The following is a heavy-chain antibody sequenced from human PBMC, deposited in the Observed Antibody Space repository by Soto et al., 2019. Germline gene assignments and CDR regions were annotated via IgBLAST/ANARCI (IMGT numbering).Heavy chain of an antibody. CDR2: INPDSGAT. J-gene: IGHJ4*02. CDR3: ARGDYGTGGYPFPYFDY. D-gene: IGHD2-8*02. Sequence: HEHLVPSGAEVKRPGASLKVSCKASGYSFTGYSIPWVRQAPGHGLEWMGWINPDSGATNSAQNFQGRVTLTSDTSISTASMDLTSLTSDDTAVYYCARGDYGTGGYPFPYFDYWGQGTLVIVSS. CDR1: GYSFTGYS. V-gene: IGHV1-2*02.